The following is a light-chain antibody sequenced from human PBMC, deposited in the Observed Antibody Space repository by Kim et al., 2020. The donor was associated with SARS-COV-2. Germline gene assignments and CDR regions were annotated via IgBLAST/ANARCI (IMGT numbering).Light chain of an antibody. CDR3: KHYNNWPPET. J-gene: IGKJ2*01. V-gene: IGKV3-15*01. CDR1: QSVANK. CDR2: GAS. Sequence: EIVMTQSPATLSVSPGERATLSCRASQSVANKLAWYQQKPGQAPRLLIYGASTRATGVPARFSGSGSGTDFTLIISSLQSEDFAVYYCKHYNNWPPETFGQGTKLEI.